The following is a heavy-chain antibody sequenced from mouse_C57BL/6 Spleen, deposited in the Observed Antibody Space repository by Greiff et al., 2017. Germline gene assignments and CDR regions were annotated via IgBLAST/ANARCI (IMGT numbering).Heavy chain of an antibody. CDR3: ARRGYGLYYFDY. V-gene: IGHV3-6*01. J-gene: IGHJ2*01. CDR2: ISYDGSN. CDR1: GYSITSGYY. Sequence: EVQLQESGPGLVKPSQSLSLTCSVTGYSITSGYYWNWIRQFPGNKLEWMGYISYDGSNNYNPSLKNRISITRDTSKNQFFLKLNSVTTEDTATYYCARRGYGLYYFDYWGQGTTLTVSS. D-gene: IGHD1-2*01.